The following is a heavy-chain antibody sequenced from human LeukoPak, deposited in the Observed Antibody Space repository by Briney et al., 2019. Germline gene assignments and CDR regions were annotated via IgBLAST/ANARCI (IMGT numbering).Heavy chain of an antibody. CDR1: GYTFTSYA. V-gene: IGHV1-3*01. J-gene: IGHJ5*02. Sequence: ASVKVSCKASGYTFTSYAMHWVRQAPGQRLEWMGWINAGNGNTKYSQKSQGRVTITRDTSASTAYMELSSLRSEDTAVYYCARDGTYNWFDPWGQGTLVTVSS. CDR2: INAGNGNT. CDR3: ARDGTYNWFDP.